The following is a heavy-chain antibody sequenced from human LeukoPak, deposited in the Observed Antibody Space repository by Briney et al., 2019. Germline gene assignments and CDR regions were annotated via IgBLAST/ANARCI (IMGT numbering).Heavy chain of an antibody. Sequence: GASVKVSCKTSDYTFSSDGFTWVRQAPGKGLEWMGWINAYNGNKNYAQKFQGRVTMTTDTSTNTAYMDLRSLRSDDTAIYYCAKRGQQLYDYWGQGTLVTVSS. D-gene: IGHD6-13*01. V-gene: IGHV1-18*01. CDR3: AKRGQQLYDY. CDR2: INAYNGNK. CDR1: DYTFSSDG. J-gene: IGHJ4*02.